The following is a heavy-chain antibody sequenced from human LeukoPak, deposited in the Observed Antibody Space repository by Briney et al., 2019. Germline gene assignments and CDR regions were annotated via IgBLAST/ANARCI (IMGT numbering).Heavy chain of an antibody. D-gene: IGHD2-21*02. CDR3: ARGGPHIVVVTAFDY. CDR1: GGSISSYY. J-gene: IGHJ4*02. Sequence: SETLSLTCTVSGGSISSYYWSRIRQPPGKGLEWIGYIYYSGSTNYNPSLKSRVTISVDTSRNQFSLKLSSVTAADTAVYYCARGGPHIVVVTAFDYWGQGTLVTVSS. V-gene: IGHV4-59*01. CDR2: IYYSGST.